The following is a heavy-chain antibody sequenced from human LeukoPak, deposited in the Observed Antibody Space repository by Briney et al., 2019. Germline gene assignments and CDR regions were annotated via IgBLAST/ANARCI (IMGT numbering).Heavy chain of an antibody. D-gene: IGHD3-10*01. V-gene: IGHV3-20*04. J-gene: IGHJ6*03. CDR2: INWNGGST. Sequence: GGSLRLSCAASGFIFYDYGMSWVRQAPGKGLEWVSGINWNGGSTGYADSVKGRFTISRDNAKNSLYLQMNSLRAEDTALYYCAREPYYYGSGSYYYYYMDVWGKGTTVTVSS. CDR1: GFIFYDYG. CDR3: AREPYYYGSGSYYYYYMDV.